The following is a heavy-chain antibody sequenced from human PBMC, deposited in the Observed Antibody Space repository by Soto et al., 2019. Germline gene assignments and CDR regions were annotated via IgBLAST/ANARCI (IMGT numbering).Heavy chain of an antibody. Sequence: GASVKVSCKASGGTFSSDAISWVRQAPGQGLEWMGGIIPIFGTANYAQKFQGRVTITADKSTSTAYMELSSLRSEDTAVYYCARDYYDSSGYFEIWYYFDYWGQGTLVTSPQ. V-gene: IGHV1-69*06. D-gene: IGHD3-22*01. CDR2: IIPIFGTA. J-gene: IGHJ4*02. CDR3: ARDYYDSSGYFEIWYYFDY. CDR1: GGTFSSDA.